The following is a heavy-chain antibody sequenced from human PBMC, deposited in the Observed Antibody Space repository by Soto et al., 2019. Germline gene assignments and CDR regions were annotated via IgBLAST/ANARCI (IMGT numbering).Heavy chain of an antibody. V-gene: IGHV1-46*01. CDR2: INPSGGST. CDR1: GYTFTSYY. D-gene: IGHD6-19*01. J-gene: IGHJ5*02. Sequence: QVQLVQSGAEVKKPGASVKVSCKASGYTFTSYYMHWVRQAPGQGLEWMGIINPSGGSTSYAQKFQGRVTMTRDTSTSTVYMELSSLRSEDTAVYYWARDLGTVAGTKERWFDPWGQGTLVTVSS. CDR3: ARDLGTVAGTKERWFDP.